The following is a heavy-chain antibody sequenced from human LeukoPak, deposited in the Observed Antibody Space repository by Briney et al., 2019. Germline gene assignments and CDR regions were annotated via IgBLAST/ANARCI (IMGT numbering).Heavy chain of an antibody. CDR3: ARDRGSSWYRGDFYYGMDV. D-gene: IGHD6-13*01. CDR1: GFTFSSYE. V-gene: IGHV3-48*03. Sequence: GGSLRLSCAASGFTFSSYEMNWVRQAPGRGLEWVSYISSSGSTIYYADSVKGRFTISRDNDKNSLYLQMKGLRAEDTAVYYCARDRGSSWYRGDFYYGMDVWGKGTTVTVSS. J-gene: IGHJ6*04. CDR2: ISSSGSTI.